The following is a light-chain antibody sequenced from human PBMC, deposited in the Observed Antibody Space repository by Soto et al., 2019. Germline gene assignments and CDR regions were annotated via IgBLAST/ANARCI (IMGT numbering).Light chain of an antibody. Sequence: DMQVTQSPTVLSASVGDTVTITCRASQALSNYLAWYQQKPGKAPDLLIYSASTLQSGVPSRFSGSGSETEFSLTIRALQPEDFATYYCQQLSRYPLTFGGGTKVDIK. CDR3: QQLSRYPLT. J-gene: IGKJ4*01. CDR2: SAS. CDR1: QALSNY. V-gene: IGKV1-9*01.